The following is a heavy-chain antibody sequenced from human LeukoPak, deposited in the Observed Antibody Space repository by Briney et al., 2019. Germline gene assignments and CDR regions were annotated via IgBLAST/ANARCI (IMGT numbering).Heavy chain of an antibody. Sequence: GGSLRLSCAASGFTFSSYWTSWVRQAPGKGLEWVANIKQDGSEKYYVDSVKGRFTISRDNAKNSLYLQMNSLRAEDTAVYYCARWRWLATNWFDPWGQGTLVTVSS. D-gene: IGHD5-24*01. CDR3: ARWRWLATNWFDP. CDR2: IKQDGSEK. J-gene: IGHJ5*02. CDR1: GFTFSSYW. V-gene: IGHV3-7*01.